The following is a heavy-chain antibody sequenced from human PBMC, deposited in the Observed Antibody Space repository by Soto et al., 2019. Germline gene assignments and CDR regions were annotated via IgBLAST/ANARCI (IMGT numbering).Heavy chain of an antibody. Sequence: QVQLVQSGAEVKKPGSSVKVSCKASGGTFSSYAINWVRQAPGQGLEWMGGIIRIFGTPDYAQRFQARVTITADESTCTASMQLSSLSSEDTAVYYCARQGSNDYYYYGMDVWGQGTTVTVSS. CDR2: IIRIFGTP. J-gene: IGHJ6*02. D-gene: IGHD3-10*01. V-gene: IGHV1-69*12. CDR1: GGTFSSYA. CDR3: ARQGSNDYYYYGMDV.